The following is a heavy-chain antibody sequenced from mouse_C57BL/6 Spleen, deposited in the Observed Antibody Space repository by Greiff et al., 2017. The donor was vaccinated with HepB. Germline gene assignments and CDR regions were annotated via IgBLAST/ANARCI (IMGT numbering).Heavy chain of an antibody. CDR2: IDPETGGT. CDR1: GYTFTDYE. CDR3: TRSGYYHYFDY. D-gene: IGHD2-3*01. V-gene: IGHV1-15*01. Sequence: VQLQESGAELVRPGASVTLSCKASGYTFTDYEMHWVKQTPVHGLEWIGAIDPETGGTAYNQKFKGKAILTADKSSSTAYMELRSLTSEDSAVYYCTRSGYYHYFDYWGQGTTLTVSS. J-gene: IGHJ2*01.